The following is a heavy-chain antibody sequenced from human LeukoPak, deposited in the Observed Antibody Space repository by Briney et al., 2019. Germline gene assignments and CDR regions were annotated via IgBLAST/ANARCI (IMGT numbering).Heavy chain of an antibody. Sequence: NPSETLSLTCAVYGGSFSGYYWSWIRQPPGKGLDWIGEINHYGSINYNPSLKSRVTISVDTSKNQFSLRLSSVTAADTAVYYCARGKPLLRLFDPWGQGTLVTVSS. CDR3: ARGKPLLRLFDP. D-gene: IGHD3-16*01. CDR1: GGSFSGYY. J-gene: IGHJ5*02. CDR2: INHYGSI. V-gene: IGHV4-34*01.